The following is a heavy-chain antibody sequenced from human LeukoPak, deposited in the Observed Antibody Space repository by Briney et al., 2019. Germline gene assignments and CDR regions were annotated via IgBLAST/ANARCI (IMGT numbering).Heavy chain of an antibody. J-gene: IGHJ3*02. V-gene: IGHV4-59*01. D-gene: IGHD1-26*01. CDR2: IYCSGST. CDR3: ARSAGFGIVGATRARGAFDI. CDR1: GGSIRNYY. Sequence: KASETLSLTCTVSGGSIRNYYWSWIRQPPGKGPEWIGYIYCSGSTNYNPSLKSRVTISVDTSKNQFSLKLSSVTAADTAVYYCARSAGFGIVGATRARGAFDIWGQGTMVTVSS.